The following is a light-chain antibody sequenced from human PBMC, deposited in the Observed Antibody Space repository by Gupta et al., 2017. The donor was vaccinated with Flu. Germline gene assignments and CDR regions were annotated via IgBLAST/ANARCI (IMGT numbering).Light chain of an antibody. CDR2: EVS. V-gene: IGLV2-14*01. J-gene: IGLJ2*01. Sequence: SALTQPASVSGSPGQSITISCTGTSSDVGGYNYVSWYQQHPGKAPKLMIYEVSNRPSGVANRFSGSKSGNTASLTISGRQAEDEADYYCSSDTSSSTGVFGGGTKLTVL. CDR3: SSDTSSSTGV. CDR1: SSDVGGYNY.